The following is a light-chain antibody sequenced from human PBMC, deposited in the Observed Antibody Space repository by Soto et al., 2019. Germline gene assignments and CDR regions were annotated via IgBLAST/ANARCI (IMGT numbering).Light chain of an antibody. J-gene: IGLJ2*01. CDR3: CSYAGSYIVI. CDR2: DVS. CDR1: SSDVGGYNY. Sequence: QSVLTQPRSVSGSPGQSVTISCTGTSSDVGGYNYVSWYQQHPGKVPKLMIFDVSKRPSGVPDRFSGSKSGNTASLTISGLQAEDEADYHCCSYAGSYIVIVGGGTKLTVL. V-gene: IGLV2-11*01.